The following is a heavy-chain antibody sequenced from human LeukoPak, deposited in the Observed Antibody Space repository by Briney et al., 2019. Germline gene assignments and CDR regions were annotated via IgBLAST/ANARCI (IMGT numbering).Heavy chain of an antibody. J-gene: IGHJ3*02. CDR3: ARDPTTVPNGLDI. Sequence: PSETLSLTCTVSGGSISSHYWSWIRQPPGEGLEWIGYISSIGSTNYNPSLESRVTISVDTSKNQFSLKLTSVTAADTAVYFCARDPTTVPNGLDIWGQGTMVTVSS. D-gene: IGHD4-17*01. CDR1: GGSISSHY. CDR2: ISSIGST. V-gene: IGHV4-59*11.